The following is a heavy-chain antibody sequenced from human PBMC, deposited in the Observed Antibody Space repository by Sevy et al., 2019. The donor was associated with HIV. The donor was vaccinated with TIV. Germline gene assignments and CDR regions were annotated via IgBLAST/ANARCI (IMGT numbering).Heavy chain of an antibody. V-gene: IGHV1-18*01. J-gene: IGHJ1*01. Sequence: ASVKVSCKASGYTFTNYHITWVCQAPGQGLEWMGRITPNNGDTNYAQRLQGRVTMTTDTSTSTVYMELRSLRSDDTAVYYCARAPSGSQGPGQYFHHWGQGTLVTVSS. CDR3: ARAPSGSQGPGQYFHH. CDR2: ITPNNGDT. CDR1: GYTFTNYH. D-gene: IGHD1-26*01.